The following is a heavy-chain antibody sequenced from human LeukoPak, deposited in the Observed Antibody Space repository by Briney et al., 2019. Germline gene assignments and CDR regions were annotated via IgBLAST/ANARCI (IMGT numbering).Heavy chain of an antibody. CDR1: GGSISSSSYY. J-gene: IGHJ3*02. CDR2: IYYSGST. V-gene: IGHV4-39*07. D-gene: IGHD3-22*01. Sequence: PSETLSLTCTVSGGSISSSSYYWGWIRQPPGKGLEWIGSIYYSGSTYYNPSLKSRVTISVDTSKNQFSLKLSSVTAADTVVYYCAREKRNYYDSSGYYGSDAFDIWGQGTMVTVSS. CDR3: AREKRNYYDSSGYYGSDAFDI.